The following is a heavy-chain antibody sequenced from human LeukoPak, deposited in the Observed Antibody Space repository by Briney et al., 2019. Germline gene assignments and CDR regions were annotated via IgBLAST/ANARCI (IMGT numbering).Heavy chain of an antibody. CDR1: GGSISSYF. CDR2: IYYSGTT. J-gene: IGHJ3*02. CDR3: ARSPRVQDAFDI. V-gene: IGHV4-59*01. Sequence: SETLPLTCTVSGGSISSYFWSWIRQPPGKGLEWIGYIYYSGTTNYNPSLKSRVTISVDTSKNQFSLKLSSVTAADTAVYYCARSPRVQDAFDIWGQGTTVTVSS.